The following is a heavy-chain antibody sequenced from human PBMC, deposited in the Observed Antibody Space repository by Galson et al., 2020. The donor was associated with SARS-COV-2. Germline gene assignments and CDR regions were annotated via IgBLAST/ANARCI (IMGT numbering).Heavy chain of an antibody. Sequence: HGESLKISCKGSGYSFTSYWISWVRQMPGKGLEWMGRIDPSDSYTNYSPSFQGHVTISADKSISTAYLQWSSLKASDTAMYYCARPGPNHDSSGYTRNYYGMDVWGQGTTVTVSS. CDR2: IDPSDSYT. V-gene: IGHV5-10-1*01. CDR1: GYSFTSYW. CDR3: ARPGPNHDSSGYTRNYYGMDV. J-gene: IGHJ6*02. D-gene: IGHD3-22*01.